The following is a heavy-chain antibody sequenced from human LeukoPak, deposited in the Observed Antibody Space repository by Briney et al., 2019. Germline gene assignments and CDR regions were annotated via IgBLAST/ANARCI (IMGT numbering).Heavy chain of an antibody. J-gene: IGHJ4*02. CDR3: VKFNGILYYFDY. V-gene: IGHV3-23*01. Sequence: GSLRLSCAASGFTFDTYAMGWVRQTPGKGLEWVSGTTGYGGKTYYADSVKGRFTISRDNSKNTVFLQMDSLRADDTAIYYCVKFNGILYYFDYWGQGTLVSVSS. CDR2: TTGYGGKT. CDR1: GFTFDTYA.